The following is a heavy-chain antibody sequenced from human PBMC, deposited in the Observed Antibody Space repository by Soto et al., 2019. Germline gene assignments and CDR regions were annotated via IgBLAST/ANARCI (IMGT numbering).Heavy chain of an antibody. CDR1: GGSISSSNW. Sequence: QVQLQESGPGLVKPSGTLSLTCAVSGGSISSSNWWSWVRQPPGKGLEWIGEIYHSGSTNYNPSLKRRVTISVDKSKNQFSLKLSSVTAADTAVYSCARVSGSYYYGMDVWGQGTTVTVSS. J-gene: IGHJ6*02. V-gene: IGHV4-4*02. CDR3: ARVSGSYYYGMDV. D-gene: IGHD1-26*01. CDR2: IYHSGST.